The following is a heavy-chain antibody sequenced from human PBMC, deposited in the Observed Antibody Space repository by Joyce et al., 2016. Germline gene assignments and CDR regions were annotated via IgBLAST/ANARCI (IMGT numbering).Heavy chain of an antibody. CDR2: ISGDTRTI. J-gene: IGHJ6*03. V-gene: IGHV3-48*02. D-gene: IGHD4-11*01. CDR3: ARAPRYSDFYYYFHMDV. Sequence: EVQLMESGGGLVQPGGSLRLSCAASGFTFSSYSMNWVRQAPGKWLECVSYISGDTRTIYYAGSVQGRFTISRDNAKNSLYLQINSLRDEDTAVYYCARAPRYSDFYYYFHMDVWGKGATVTVSS. CDR1: GFTFSSYS.